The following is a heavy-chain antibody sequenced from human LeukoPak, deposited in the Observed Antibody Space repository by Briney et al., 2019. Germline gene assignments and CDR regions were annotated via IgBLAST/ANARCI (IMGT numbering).Heavy chain of an antibody. D-gene: IGHD3-22*01. Sequence: PSETLSLTCTVSGGSISSYYWSWIRQPPGKGLEWIGYIYYSGSTNYNPSLKSRVTISVDTSKNQFSLKLSSVTAADTAVYYCARGRRNHYYDSINNFDYWGQGTLVTVSS. CDR1: GGSISSYY. J-gene: IGHJ4*02. CDR3: ARGRRNHYYDSINNFDY. CDR2: IYYSGST. V-gene: IGHV4-59*01.